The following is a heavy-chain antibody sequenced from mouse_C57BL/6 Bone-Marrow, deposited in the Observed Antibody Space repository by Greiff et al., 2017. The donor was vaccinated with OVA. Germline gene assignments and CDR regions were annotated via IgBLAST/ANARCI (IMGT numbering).Heavy chain of an antibody. V-gene: IGHV1-18*01. D-gene: IGHD2-4*01. CDR3: ARGDYDYDGENYAMDY. CDR1: GYTFTDYN. J-gene: IGHJ4*01. Sequence: VQLQQSGPELVKPGASVKIPCKASGYTFTDYNMDWVKQSHGKSLEWIGDINPNNGGTIYNQKFKGKATLTVDKSSSTAYMELRSLTSEDTAVYYWARGDYDYDGENYAMDYWGQGTSVTVSS. CDR2: INPNNGGT.